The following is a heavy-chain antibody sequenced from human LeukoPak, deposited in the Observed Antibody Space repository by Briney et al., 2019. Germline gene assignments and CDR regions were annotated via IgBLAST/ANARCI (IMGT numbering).Heavy chain of an antibody. CDR3: AREPLNWNDDNY. D-gene: IGHD1-1*01. J-gene: IGHJ4*02. CDR2: ISSSSSYI. CDR1: GFTFSSYS. Sequence: GGSLRLSCAASGFTFSSYSMNWVRQAPGKGRDWVSSISSSSSYIYYADSVKGRFTISRDNAKNSLYLQMYSLRAEDTAVYYCAREPLNWNDDNYWGQGTLVTVSS. V-gene: IGHV3-21*01.